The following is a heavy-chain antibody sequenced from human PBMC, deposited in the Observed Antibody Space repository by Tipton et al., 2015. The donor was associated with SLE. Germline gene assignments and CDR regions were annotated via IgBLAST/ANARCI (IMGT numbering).Heavy chain of an antibody. CDR2: INHSGST. Sequence: LRLSCAVYGGSFSDYYWSWIRQPPGKGLEWIGEINHSGSTNYNPSLKSRVTISVDTSKNQFSLKLSSVTAADTAVYYCARGEDYDILTGPIVGFDPWGQGTLVTVSS. V-gene: IGHV4-34*01. J-gene: IGHJ5*02. D-gene: IGHD3-9*01. CDR3: ARGEDYDILTGPIVGFDP. CDR1: GGSFSDYY.